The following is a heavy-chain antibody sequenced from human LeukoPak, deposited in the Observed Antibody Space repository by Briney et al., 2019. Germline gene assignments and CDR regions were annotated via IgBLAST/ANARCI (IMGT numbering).Heavy chain of an antibody. CDR3: AGGKKHYYYYMDV. J-gene: IGHJ6*03. Sequence: KTSETLSLTCAVYGGSFSGYYWSWIRQPPGKGLEWIGEINHSGSTNYNPSLKSRVTISVDTSKNQFSLKLSSVTAADTAVYYCAGGKKHYYYYMDVWGKGTTVTVSS. CDR1: GGSFSGYY. CDR2: INHSGST. V-gene: IGHV4-34*01.